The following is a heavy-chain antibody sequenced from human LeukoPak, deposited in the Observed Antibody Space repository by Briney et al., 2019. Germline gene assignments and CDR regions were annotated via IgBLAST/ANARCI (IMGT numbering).Heavy chain of an antibody. CDR2: IRSKAYGGTT. J-gene: IGHJ4*02. Sequence: PEGSLRLSCAASGFTFSSYAMHWVRQAPGKGLEWVGFIRSKAYGGTTEYAASVKGRFTISRDDSKSIAYLQMNSLKTEDTAVYYCTRYDWSGYYLFDYWGQGTLVTVSS. CDR1: GFTFSSYA. CDR3: TRYDWSGYYLFDY. D-gene: IGHD3-3*01. V-gene: IGHV3-49*04.